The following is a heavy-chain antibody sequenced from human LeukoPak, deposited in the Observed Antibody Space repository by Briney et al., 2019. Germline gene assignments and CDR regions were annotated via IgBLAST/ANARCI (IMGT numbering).Heavy chain of an antibody. CDR2: IRYDGSNK. V-gene: IGHV3-30*02. CDR1: GFTFSSYG. CDR3: AKAPMYYYDSSGYYYEDY. J-gene: IGHJ4*02. D-gene: IGHD3-22*01. Sequence: GGSLRLSCAASGFTFSSYGMHWVRQAPGKGLEWVAFIRYDGSNKYYADSVKGRFTISRDNSKNTLYLQMNSLRAEDTAVYYCAKAPMYYYDSSGYYYEDYWGQGTLVTVSS.